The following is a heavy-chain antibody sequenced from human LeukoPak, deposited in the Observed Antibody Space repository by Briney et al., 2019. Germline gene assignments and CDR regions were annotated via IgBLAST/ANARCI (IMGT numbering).Heavy chain of an antibody. CDR2: IITILGIP. J-gene: IGHJ4*02. CDR1: GGTFSSYN. CDR3: ARDKRDRSGYYDFDY. Sequence: SVKVSCKASGGTFSSYNISCVRQAPGQRVECGGRIITILGIPNYAQNFQGRVTITTDNSTSTAYMELSSLRSEDTAVYYCARDKRDRSGYYDFDYWGQGTLVTVSS. D-gene: IGHD3-22*01. V-gene: IGHV1-69*04.